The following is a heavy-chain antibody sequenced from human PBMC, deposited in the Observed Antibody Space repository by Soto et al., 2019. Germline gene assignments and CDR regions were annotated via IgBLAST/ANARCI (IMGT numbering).Heavy chain of an antibody. CDR3: ASGDCSGGSCYSGFEY. Sequence: QVQLQQWGAGLLKPSETLSLTCAVYGGSFSGYYWSWIRQPPGKGLEWIGEINHSGSTNYNPSLKSRVTISVDTSKTQFSLKLSSVTAADTAVYYCASGDCSGGSCYSGFEYWGQGTLVTVSS. CDR2: INHSGST. CDR1: GGSFSGYY. V-gene: IGHV4-34*01. D-gene: IGHD2-15*01. J-gene: IGHJ4*02.